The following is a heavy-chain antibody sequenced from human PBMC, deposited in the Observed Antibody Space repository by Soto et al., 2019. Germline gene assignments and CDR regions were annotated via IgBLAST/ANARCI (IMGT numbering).Heavy chain of an antibody. V-gene: IGHV1-2*02. CDR3: ARDVFGTTSPY. Sequence: VASVKVSGKASGYTFTGYYMHWVRQAPGQGLEWMGWINPNSGGTNYAQKFQGRVTMTRDTSISTAYMELSRLRSDDTAVYYCARDVFGTTSPYWGQGTRVTVSS. J-gene: IGHJ4*02. CDR2: INPNSGGT. D-gene: IGHD1-7*01. CDR1: GYTFTGYY.